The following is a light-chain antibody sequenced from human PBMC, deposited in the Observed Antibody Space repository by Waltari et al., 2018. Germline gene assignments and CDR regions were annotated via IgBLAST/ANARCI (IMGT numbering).Light chain of an antibody. CDR2: DDG. CDR3: QVWDSGTNHYV. V-gene: IGLV3-21*02. Sequence: SYELTQPPSVSVAPGQTARITCDGDKIGSKNVHWYQHKPGQAPLLVVYDDGDRPSGIPERFSGSNSGNTAALTISRVDAGDEAGYYCQVWDSGTNHYVFGTVTKVTVL. CDR1: KIGSKN. J-gene: IGLJ1*01.